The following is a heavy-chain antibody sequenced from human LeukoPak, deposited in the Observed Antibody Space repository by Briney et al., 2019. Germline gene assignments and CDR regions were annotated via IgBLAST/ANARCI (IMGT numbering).Heavy chain of an antibody. CDR1: GDSVSGSPAV. CDR3: ARGAVRGNTNFDY. D-gene: IGHD3-10*01. CDR2: AYYRSKWYI. J-gene: IGHJ4*02. Sequence: SQTLSLTFAISGDSVSGSPAVWNWLRQSPSRGLEWLGRAYYRSKWYIDYAVSVNGRITITPDTSKNQFSLQLNSVTPEDTAVYYCARGAVRGNTNFDYWGQGTLVTVSS. V-gene: IGHV6-1*01.